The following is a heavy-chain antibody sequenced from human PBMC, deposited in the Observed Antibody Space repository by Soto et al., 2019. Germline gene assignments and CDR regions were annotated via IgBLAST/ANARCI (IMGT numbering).Heavy chain of an antibody. Sequence: HPGGSLRLSCAASGFTFSSYGMHWVRQAPGKGLEWVAVIWYDGSNKYYADSVKGRFTISRDNSKNTLYLQMNSLRAEDTAVYYCARGHGDGYKSHRGYYYGMDVWGQGTTVTVS. CDR2: IWYDGSNK. V-gene: IGHV3-33*01. J-gene: IGHJ6*02. CDR3: ARGHGDGYKSHRGYYYGMDV. CDR1: GFTFSSYG. D-gene: IGHD5-12*01.